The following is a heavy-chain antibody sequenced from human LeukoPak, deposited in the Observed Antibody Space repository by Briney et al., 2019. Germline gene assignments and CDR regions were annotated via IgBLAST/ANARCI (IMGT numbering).Heavy chain of an antibody. CDR3: ARHGYGDYRTPYYFDY. J-gene: IGHJ4*02. CDR2: IYYSGST. Sequence: PSETLSLTCTVSGGSISSYYWSWIQQPPGKGLEWIGYIYYSGSTNYNPSLKSRVTISVDTSKNQFSLKLSSVTAADTAVYYCARHGYGDYRTPYYFDYWGQGTLVTVSS. D-gene: IGHD4-17*01. V-gene: IGHV4-59*08. CDR1: GGSISSYY.